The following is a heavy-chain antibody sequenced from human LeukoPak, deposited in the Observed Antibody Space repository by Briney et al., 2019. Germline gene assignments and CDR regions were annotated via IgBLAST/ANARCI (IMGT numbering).Heavy chain of an antibody. V-gene: IGHV4-59*08. CDR3: ARHGGYHSPIDY. CDR2: IYYSGTT. CDR1: GGSISSYY. J-gene: IGHJ4*02. D-gene: IGHD3-22*01. Sequence: SETLSLTCTVSGGSISSYYWSWIRQPPGKGLEWIGYIYYSGTTNYNPSLKSRVTIPVDTSKNQFSLKLTSVTAADTAVYYCARHGGYHSPIDYWGQGTLVTVSS.